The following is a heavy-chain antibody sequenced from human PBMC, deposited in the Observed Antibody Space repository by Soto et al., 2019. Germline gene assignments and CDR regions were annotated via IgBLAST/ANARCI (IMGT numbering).Heavy chain of an antibody. CDR2: IIPIFGTA. D-gene: IGHD5-18*01. CDR1: GDTFSSCA. J-gene: IGHJ6*02. Sequence: AASVKVYCKASGDTFSSCAISWVRQDTEQGLEWMGGIIPIFGTANYAQKFQGRVTITADESTSTAYMELSSLRSEDTAVYYCARSTGGYSYGYYYYYGMDVWGQGTTVTVLL. V-gene: IGHV1-69*13. CDR3: ARSTGGYSYGYYYYYGMDV.